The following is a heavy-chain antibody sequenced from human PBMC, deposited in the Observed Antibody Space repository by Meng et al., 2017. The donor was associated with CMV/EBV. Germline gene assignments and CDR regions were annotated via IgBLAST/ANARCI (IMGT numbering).Heavy chain of an antibody. D-gene: IGHD3-3*01. J-gene: IGHJ6*02. Sequence: GSLRLSCAASGFTFSSYAMHWVRQAPGKGLEWVAVISYDGSNKYYADSVKGRFTISRDNSKNTLYLQMNSLRAEDTAVYYCAREGREWFGYYYYYGMDVWGQGTTVTVSS. V-gene: IGHV3-30*04. CDR1: GFTFSSYA. CDR2: ISYDGSNK. CDR3: AREGREWFGYYYYYGMDV.